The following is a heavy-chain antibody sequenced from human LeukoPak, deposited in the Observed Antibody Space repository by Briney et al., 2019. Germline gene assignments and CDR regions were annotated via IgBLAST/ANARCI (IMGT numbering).Heavy chain of an antibody. Sequence: GGSLRLSCAASGFTFTSYWMSWVRQVPGKGLEWVANIKKDGSEKNYVDSVKGRFTISRDNAKNSLYLQMNSLRAEDTAVYYCARRYYDFWSGYYRNLDSWGQGALVTVSS. V-gene: IGHV3-7*01. CDR1: GFTFTSYW. D-gene: IGHD3-3*01. J-gene: IGHJ4*02. CDR2: IKKDGSEK. CDR3: ARRYYDFWSGYYRNLDS.